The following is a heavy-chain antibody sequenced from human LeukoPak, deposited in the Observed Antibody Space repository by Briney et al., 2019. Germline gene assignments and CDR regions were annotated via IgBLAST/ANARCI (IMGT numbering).Heavy chain of an antibody. D-gene: IGHD3-10*02. J-gene: IGHJ6*04. CDR1: GLTFGEYG. V-gene: IGHV3-43D*03. Sequence: GGSLRLSCVGSGLTFGEYGMHWVRQVPGKGLEWVSHITWDGGSTYYAGSVKGRFTISRDNSKNSLYLQMNSLRAEDTAVYYCAELGITMIGGVWGKGTTVTISS. CDR2: ITWDGGST. CDR3: AELGITMIGGV.